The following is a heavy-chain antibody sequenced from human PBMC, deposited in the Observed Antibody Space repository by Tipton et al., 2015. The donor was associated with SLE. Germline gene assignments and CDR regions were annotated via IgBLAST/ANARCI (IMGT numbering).Heavy chain of an antibody. CDR3: ARHDGQWDAFDI. D-gene: IGHD6-19*01. CDR1: GGSISSYY. Sequence: LRLSCTVSGGSISSYYWSWIRQPPGKGLEWIGYIYYSGSTNYNPSHKSRVTISVDTSKNHFSLKLSSVTAADTAVYYCARHDGQWDAFDIWGQGTVVTVSS. V-gene: IGHV4-59*08. J-gene: IGHJ3*02. CDR2: IYYSGST.